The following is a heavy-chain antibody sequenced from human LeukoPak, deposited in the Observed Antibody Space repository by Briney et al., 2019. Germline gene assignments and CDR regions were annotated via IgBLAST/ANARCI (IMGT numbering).Heavy chain of an antibody. CDR1: GGSISSYY. Sequence: PSETLSLTCTVSGGSISSYYWSWIRQPAGKGLEWIGRIYTSGSTNYNPSLKRRVTMSVDTSKNQFSLKLSSVTAADTAVYYCARDRADWDEYYFDYWGQGTLVTVSS. V-gene: IGHV4-4*07. J-gene: IGHJ4*02. CDR3: ARDRADWDEYYFDY. CDR2: IYTSGST. D-gene: IGHD1-1*01.